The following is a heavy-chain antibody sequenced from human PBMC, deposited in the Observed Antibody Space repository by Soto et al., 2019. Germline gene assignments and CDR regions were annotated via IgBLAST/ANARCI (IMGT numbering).Heavy chain of an antibody. CDR2: INSDGSST. V-gene: IGHV3-74*01. J-gene: IGHJ4*02. D-gene: IGHD2-15*01. Sequence: EVQLVESGGGLVQPGESLRISCAASGFTFSSYWMHWVRQAPGKGLVWVSRINSDGSSTSYAGSVKGLFTISRDNAKNTLYLQMNSLRAEDTAVYYCVRTSLVVAAATREDYWGQGTLVTVSS. CDR3: VRTSLVVAAATREDY. CDR1: GFTFSSYW.